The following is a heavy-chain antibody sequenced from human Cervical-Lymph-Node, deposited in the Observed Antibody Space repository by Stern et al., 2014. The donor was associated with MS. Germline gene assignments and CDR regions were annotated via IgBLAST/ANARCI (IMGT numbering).Heavy chain of an antibody. CDR1: GYTFTSYG. D-gene: IGHD3-3*01. J-gene: IGHJ4*02. CDR3: ARREYDFWSGSSGLDY. Sequence: QVQLVQSGAEVKKPGASVKVSCKASGYTFTSYGISWVRQAPGQGLEWMGWITAYNGNTNYAQKLQGRVTMTTDTSTSTAYMELRSLRSDDTAVYYCARREYDFWSGSSGLDYWGQGTRVTVSS. V-gene: IGHV1-18*01. CDR2: ITAYNGNT.